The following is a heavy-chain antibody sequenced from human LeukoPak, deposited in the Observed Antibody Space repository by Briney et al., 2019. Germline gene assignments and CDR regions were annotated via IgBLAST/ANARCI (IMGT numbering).Heavy chain of an antibody. J-gene: IGHJ6*02. CDR3: LKSNGYYAMDV. V-gene: IGHV3-74*01. CDR2: INIDGSAT. Sequence: PGGSLRLSSVASGFTFSSYWMHWVRQAPGKGLVWVSRINIDGSATTYADSVKGRFTISRDNATNTLYLQTNSLRGEGTAVYYCLKSNGYYAMDVWGQGTTVTVSS. D-gene: IGHD3-22*01. CDR1: GFTFSSYW.